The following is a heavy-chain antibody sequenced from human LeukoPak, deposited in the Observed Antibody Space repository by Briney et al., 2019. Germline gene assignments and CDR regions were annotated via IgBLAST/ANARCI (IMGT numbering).Heavy chain of an antibody. CDR3: ARAYDSSGYYYYYYFDY. CDR2: INHSGST. D-gene: IGHD3-22*01. CDR1: GGSISSGGYY. V-gene: IGHV4-31*01. Sequence: SETLSLTRTVSGGSISSGGYYWSWIRQRPGKGLEWIGYINHSGSTYYNPSLKSPAIISIDTSENQFSVKLTSVTAADTAIYYCARAYDSSGYYYYYYFDYWGKGTLVTVSS. J-gene: IGHJ4*02.